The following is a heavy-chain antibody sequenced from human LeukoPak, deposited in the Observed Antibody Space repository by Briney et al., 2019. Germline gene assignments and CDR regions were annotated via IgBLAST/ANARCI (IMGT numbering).Heavy chain of an antibody. J-gene: IGHJ4*02. CDR2: LNCYGDYT. D-gene: IGHD3-3*01. Sequence: GGSLRLSCEVSGFTFIRDYMYCVRQVPGKGRVWVSRLNCYGDYTDYEESVKGRFTISRDNAKNTLFLQMSSRRAEDTAVYYCVKDWRTYNDFWSRYYRYWGQGTLVTVAS. CDR1: GFTFIRDY. V-gene: IGHV3-74*01. CDR3: VKDWRTYNDFWSRYYRY.